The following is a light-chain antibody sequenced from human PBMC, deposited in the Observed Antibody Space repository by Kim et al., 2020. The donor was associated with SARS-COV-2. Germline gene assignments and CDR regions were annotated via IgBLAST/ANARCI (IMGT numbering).Light chain of an antibody. J-gene: IGLJ3*02. Sequence: RVTIPGTGSRSNSGAGYDVHWYQQLPGTVPKLLIHGDTHRPSGVPDRFSSSKSGTSASLAITGLHGEDEADYYCQSYDSSLSGWVFGGGTKLTVL. CDR1: RSNSGAGYD. V-gene: IGLV1-40*01. CDR2: GDT. CDR3: QSYDSSLSGWV.